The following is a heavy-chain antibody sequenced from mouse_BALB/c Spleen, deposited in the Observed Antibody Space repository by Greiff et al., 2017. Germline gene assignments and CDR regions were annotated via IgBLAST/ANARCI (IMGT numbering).Heavy chain of an antibody. Sequence: EVKLMESGGGLVQPGGSRKLSCAASGFTFSSFGMHWVRQAPEKGLEWVAYISSGSSTIYYADTVKGRFTISRDNPKNTLFLQMTSLRSEDTAMYYCARSGMEGNSAWFAYWGQGTLVTVSA. CDR1: GFTFSSFG. J-gene: IGHJ3*01. V-gene: IGHV5-17*02. CDR3: ARSGMEGNSAWFAY. CDR2: ISSGSSTI. D-gene: IGHD2-1*01.